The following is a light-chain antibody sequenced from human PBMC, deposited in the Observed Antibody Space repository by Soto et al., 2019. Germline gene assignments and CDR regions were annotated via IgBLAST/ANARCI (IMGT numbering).Light chain of an antibody. J-gene: IGKJ1*01. CDR3: QQYNNWPPWT. Sequence: EIGITQSPSTVSVSTGERATLSCRASQSVSSNLAWYQQKPGQAPRLLIYGASTRATGIPARFSGSGSGTEFTLTISSLQSEDFAVYYCQQYNNWPPWTFGQGTKVDIK. V-gene: IGKV3-15*01. CDR2: GAS. CDR1: QSVSSN.